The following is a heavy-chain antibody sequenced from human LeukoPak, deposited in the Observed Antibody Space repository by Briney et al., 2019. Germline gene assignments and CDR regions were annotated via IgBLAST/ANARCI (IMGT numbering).Heavy chain of an antibody. Sequence: GGSLRLSCAGSGFTFSNHWIGWVRQAPGEGLDWVGRIASKTDGGATDYAAPVKGRFTISRDDSKNTLNLQMNSLKTEDTAVYYCTTGIRGDWGQGTLVTVSS. CDR2: IASKTDGGAT. CDR3: TTGIRGD. J-gene: IGHJ4*02. D-gene: IGHD3-10*01. V-gene: IGHV3-15*04. CDR1: GFTFSNHW.